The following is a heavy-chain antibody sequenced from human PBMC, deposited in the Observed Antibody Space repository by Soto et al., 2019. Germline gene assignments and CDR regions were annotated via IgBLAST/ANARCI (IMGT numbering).Heavy chain of an antibody. D-gene: IGHD3-10*01. CDR1: GDSISSSV. V-gene: IGHV4-4*07. CDR2: IDTSGTT. CDR3: ARGPRGYVYYHGMDV. Sequence: SETLSLTCAVSGDSISSSVWWVWIRQSAGKGLEWIGRIDTSGTTNYNPSLKSRVTMSVDASKNHFSLNLSSVTAADTAVYYCARGPRGYVYYHGMDVWGQGTTVTVSS. J-gene: IGHJ6*02.